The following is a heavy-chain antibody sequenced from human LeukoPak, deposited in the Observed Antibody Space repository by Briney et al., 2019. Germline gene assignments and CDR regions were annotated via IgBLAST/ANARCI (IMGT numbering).Heavy chain of an antibody. CDR3: AGTSHLGDLSLGR. D-gene: IGHD3-16*02. Sequence: SQTLSLTCTVSGGSISTSDLYWSWIRQHPGKGLEWIGYISRSGRTYYNPSLKSRITMSVDTSKSQFSLQLNSVTAADTAVYYCAGTSHLGDLSLGRWGQGTLVTVSS. V-gene: IGHV4-31*03. CDR1: GGSISTSDLY. CDR2: ISRSGRT. J-gene: IGHJ4*02.